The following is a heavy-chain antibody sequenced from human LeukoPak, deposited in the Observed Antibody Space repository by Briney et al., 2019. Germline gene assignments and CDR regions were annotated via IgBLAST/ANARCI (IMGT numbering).Heavy chain of an antibody. J-gene: IGHJ5*02. Sequence: SETLSLTCAVYDGSFSGYYWSWIRQPPGKGLEWIGEINHSGSTNYNPSLKSRVTISVDTSKNQFSLKLSSVTAADTAVYYCASTVVPAALNWFDPWGQGTLVTVSS. CDR2: INHSGST. CDR1: DGSFSGYY. CDR3: ASTVVPAALNWFDP. V-gene: IGHV4-34*01. D-gene: IGHD2-2*01.